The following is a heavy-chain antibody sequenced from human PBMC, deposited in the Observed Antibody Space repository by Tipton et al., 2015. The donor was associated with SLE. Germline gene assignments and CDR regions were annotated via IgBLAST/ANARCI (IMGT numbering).Heavy chain of an antibody. CDR1: GFTFSSYA. J-gene: IGHJ4*02. Sequence: SLRLSCAASGFTFSSYAMSWVRQAPGKGLEWVSAISGSGGSTYYADSVKGRFTISRDNSKNTLYLQMNSLRAEDTAVYYCAKDEYYGSGSYSPFDYWGQGTLVTVSS. CDR3: AKDEYYGSGSYSPFDY. CDR2: ISGSGGST. D-gene: IGHD3-10*01. V-gene: IGHV3-23*01.